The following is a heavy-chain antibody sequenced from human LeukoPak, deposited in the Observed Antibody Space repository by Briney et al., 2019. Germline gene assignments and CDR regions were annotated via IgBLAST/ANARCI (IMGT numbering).Heavy chain of an antibody. CDR1: GFTFSSYW. Sequence: PGGSLRLSCAASGFTFSSYWMSWVRQAPGKGLEWVANIKQDGSEKYYVDSVKGRFTISRDNAKNSLYLQMNSLRAEDTAVYYCARKMRQWLVSDAFDIWGQGTMVTVSS. V-gene: IGHV3-7*01. D-gene: IGHD6-19*01. J-gene: IGHJ3*02. CDR3: ARKMRQWLVSDAFDI. CDR2: IKQDGSEK.